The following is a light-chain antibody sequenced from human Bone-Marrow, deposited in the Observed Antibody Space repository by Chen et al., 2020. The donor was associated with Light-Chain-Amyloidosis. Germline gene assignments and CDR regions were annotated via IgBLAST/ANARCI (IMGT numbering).Light chain of an antibody. Sequence: SYELTQPPSVSVSPGQTARITCSGDDLPTKYAYWYQQKPGPAPVLVIQRDTERPSGISERFSGSSSATTASLTISGVQAEDEADYHCQSADSSGTYEVIFGGGTQLTVL. CDR3: QSADSSGTYEVI. V-gene: IGLV3-25*03. CDR2: RDT. CDR1: DLPTKY. J-gene: IGLJ2*01.